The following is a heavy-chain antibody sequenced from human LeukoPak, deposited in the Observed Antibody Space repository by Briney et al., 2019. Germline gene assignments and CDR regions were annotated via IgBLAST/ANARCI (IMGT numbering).Heavy chain of an antibody. CDR2: ISSSGNTM. V-gene: IGHV3-48*03. J-gene: IGHJ4*02. D-gene: IGHD5-24*01. CDR3: ARRTDGYTSN. CDR1: GFTFSSYE. Sequence: PGGSLRLSCAASGFTFSSYEMNWVRQAPGKGLEWVSYISSSGNTMYYADSVKGRSTISRDNAKNSLHLQMDSLRAEDTAVYYCARRTDGYTSNWGQRTLVTVSS.